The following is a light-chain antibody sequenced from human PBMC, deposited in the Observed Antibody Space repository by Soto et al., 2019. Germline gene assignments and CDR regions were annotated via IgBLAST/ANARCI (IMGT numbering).Light chain of an antibody. V-gene: IGKV3-15*01. Sequence: EIVMTQSPATLSVSPGERATFSCRASQSVSSNLAWYQQKPGQAPRLLIYGASIRATGIPARFSGSGSGTEFTLTISALQSVDFAIYDCQHYNNWPPWTFGQRTKVDIK. CDR2: GAS. J-gene: IGKJ1*01. CDR3: QHYNNWPPWT. CDR1: QSVSSN.